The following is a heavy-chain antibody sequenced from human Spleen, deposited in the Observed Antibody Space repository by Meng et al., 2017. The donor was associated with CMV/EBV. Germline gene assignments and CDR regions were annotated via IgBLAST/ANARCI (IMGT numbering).Heavy chain of an antibody. V-gene: IGHV3-30*04. CDR3: AREVADFWSGSYNRLYYYYYGMDV. CDR2: ISYEGSTK. J-gene: IGHJ6*02. CDR1: GFSFNSYA. D-gene: IGHD3-3*01. Sequence: GESLKISCAASGFSFNSYAMHWVRQAPGKGLEWVAVISYEGSTKYYADSVKGRFTISRDSSKNTLYLQMSSLRGEDTAVYYCAREVADFWSGSYNRLYYYYYGMDVWGQGTTVTVSS.